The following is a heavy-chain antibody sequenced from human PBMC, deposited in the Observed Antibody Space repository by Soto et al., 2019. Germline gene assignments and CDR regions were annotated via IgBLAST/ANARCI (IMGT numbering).Heavy chain of an antibody. CDR3: XXXXXXXXXXXXXXXHXDY. CDR1: GFTFSSYG. Sequence: QVQLVESGGGVVQPGRSLRLSCAASGFTFSSYGMHWVRQXPXXXXXXVXXXSYDGSNKYYADSVKGRXTISRDNXXXXXXXXXXXXXXXXXXXXXXXXXXXXXXXXXXXXXHXDYWGQGTLVTVSS. J-gene: IGHJ4*02. CDR2: XSYDGSNK. V-gene: IGHV3-30*03.